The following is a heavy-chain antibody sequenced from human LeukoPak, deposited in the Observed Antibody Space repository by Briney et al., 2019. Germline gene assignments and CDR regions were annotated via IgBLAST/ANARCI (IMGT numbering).Heavy chain of an antibody. D-gene: IGHD3-16*01. CDR3: ARGPDRSYSDY. CDR1: TGTFSSYA. Sequence: ASVKVSCKASTGTFSSYATSWVRQAPGQGLEWMGGIIPILGTANYAQTFQGRVTLTADESTSTAYMELSSLRSKDTAVYYCARGPDRSYSDYWGQGILVTVS. J-gene: IGHJ4*02. V-gene: IGHV1-69*01. CDR2: IIPILGTA.